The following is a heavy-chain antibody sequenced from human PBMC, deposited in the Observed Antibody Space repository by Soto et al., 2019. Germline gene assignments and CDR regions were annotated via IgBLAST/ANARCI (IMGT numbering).Heavy chain of an antibody. CDR1: GFTFSSYG. CDR3: ARDPVPYYYDSSLPRGYYYYGMDV. J-gene: IGHJ6*02. CDR2: IWYDGSNK. D-gene: IGHD3-22*01. Sequence: GGSLRLSCAASGFTFSSYGMHWVRQAPGKGLEWVAVIWYDGSNKYYADSVKGRFTISRDNSKNTLYLQMNSLRAEDTAVYYCARDPVPYYYDSSLPRGYYYYGMDVWGQGTTVTVSS. V-gene: IGHV3-33*01.